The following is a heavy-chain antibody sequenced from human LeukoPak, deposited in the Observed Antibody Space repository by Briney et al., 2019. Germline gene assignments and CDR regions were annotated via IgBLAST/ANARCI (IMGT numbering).Heavy chain of an antibody. CDR2: INLSGST. CDR3: ARGDLGYCTNGVCYTLWDY. D-gene: IGHD2-8*01. V-gene: IGHV4-34*01. J-gene: IGHJ4*02. CDR1: GGSFSGYY. Sequence: PSETLSLTCAVYGGSFSGYYWSWLRQPPGKGLEWIGEINLSGSTNYNPSLKSRVTIPVDTSKNQFSLHLSSVTAEDTAVYYCARGDLGYCTNGVCYTLWDYWGQGTLVTVSS.